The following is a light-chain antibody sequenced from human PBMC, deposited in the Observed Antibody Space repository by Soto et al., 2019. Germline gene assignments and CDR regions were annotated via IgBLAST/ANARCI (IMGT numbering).Light chain of an antibody. J-gene: IGKJ2*01. CDR2: CAS. Sequence: EIVLTQSPGTLSLSPGERATLSCRASQSVYTNYLAWYQQKPGQAPRLLIYCASRRATGIPDRFSGSGSGTDFPLTISRLEPEDFAVYYCQQYGSSPPVYTFGQGTKLEIK. CDR1: QSVYTNY. V-gene: IGKV3-20*01. CDR3: QQYGSSPPVYT.